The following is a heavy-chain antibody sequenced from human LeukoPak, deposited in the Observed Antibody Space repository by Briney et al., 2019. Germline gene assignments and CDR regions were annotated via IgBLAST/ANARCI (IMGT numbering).Heavy chain of an antibody. V-gene: IGHV3-7*01. CDR2: INQDGSEK. CDR1: GFTFSSYW. CDR3: ARDQGVIAAAGTLVDY. J-gene: IGHJ4*02. Sequence: GGSLRLSCAASGFTFSSYWMSWVRQAPGKGLEWVANINQDGSEKYYVDSVKGRFTISRDNAKNSLYLQMNSLRAEDTAVYYCARDQGVIAAAGTLVDYWGQGTLVTVSS. D-gene: IGHD6-13*01.